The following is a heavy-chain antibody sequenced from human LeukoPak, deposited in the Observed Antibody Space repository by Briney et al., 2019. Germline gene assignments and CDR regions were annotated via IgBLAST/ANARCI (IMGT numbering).Heavy chain of an antibody. CDR3: ARGDIVVVPAADAGPAFDI. Sequence: PSQTLSLTCTVSGGSISSGGYYWSWIRQPPGKGLEWIGYIYHSGSTYYNPSLKSRVTISVDRSKNQFSLKLSSVTAADTAVYYCARGDIVVVPAADAGPAFDIWGQGTMVTVSS. CDR1: GGSISSGGYY. J-gene: IGHJ3*02. V-gene: IGHV4-30-2*01. D-gene: IGHD2-2*01. CDR2: IYHSGST.